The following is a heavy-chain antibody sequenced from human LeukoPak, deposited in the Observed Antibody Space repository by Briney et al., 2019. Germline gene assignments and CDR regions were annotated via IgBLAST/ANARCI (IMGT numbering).Heavy chain of an antibody. CDR1: GGSISNYY. CDR3: ARMVESTVTIAFENWFDP. Sequence: PSETLSLTCTVSGGSISNYYWNWIRQPPGQGLEWIGHTYYSGSTNYNPSLKSRVTISVDTSKNQFSLKLSSVTAADTAVYYCARMVESTVTIAFENWFDPWGQGTLVTVSS. V-gene: IGHV4-59*01. D-gene: IGHD4-11*01. J-gene: IGHJ5*02. CDR2: TYYSGST.